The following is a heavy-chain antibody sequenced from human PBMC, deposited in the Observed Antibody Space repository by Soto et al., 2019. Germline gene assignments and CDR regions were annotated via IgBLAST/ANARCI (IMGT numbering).Heavy chain of an antibody. D-gene: IGHD2-2*01. Sequence: SETLSLTCTVSGGSISSGDYYWSWIRQPPGKGLEWIGYIYYSGSTYYNPSLKSRVTISVDTSKNQFSLKLSSVTAADTAVYYCARDHSSTRTFDYWGQGTLVTVSS. V-gene: IGHV4-30-4*01. CDR3: ARDHSSTRTFDY. CDR2: IYYSGST. J-gene: IGHJ4*02. CDR1: GGSISSGDYY.